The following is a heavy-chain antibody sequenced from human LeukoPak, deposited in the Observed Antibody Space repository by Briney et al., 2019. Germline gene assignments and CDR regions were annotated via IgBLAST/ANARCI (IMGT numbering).Heavy chain of an antibody. D-gene: IGHD3-22*01. CDR2: ISSSSSYI. Sequence: GGSLRLSCAASGFTFSSYSMNWVRQAPGKGLEWVSSISSSSSYIYYADSVKGRFTISRDNAKNSLYLQMNSLRAEDTAVYYCARDLYYDSSGYYEDGAFDIWGQETMVTVSS. CDR3: ARDLYYDSSGYYEDGAFDI. V-gene: IGHV3-21*01. CDR1: GFTFSSYS. J-gene: IGHJ3*02.